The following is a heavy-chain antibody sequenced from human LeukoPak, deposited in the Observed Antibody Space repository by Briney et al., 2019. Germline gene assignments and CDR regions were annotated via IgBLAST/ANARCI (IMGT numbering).Heavy chain of an antibody. CDR3: ATVRGARPDY. CDR1: GYTLTELS. D-gene: IGHD3-10*01. Sequence: ASVKVSCKVSGYTLTELSMHWVRQAPGKGLEWMGGFDPEDGETIYAQKFQGRVTITADKSTSTAYMELSSLRSEDTAVYYCATVRGARPDYWGQGTLVTVSS. J-gene: IGHJ4*02. CDR2: FDPEDGET. V-gene: IGHV1-24*01.